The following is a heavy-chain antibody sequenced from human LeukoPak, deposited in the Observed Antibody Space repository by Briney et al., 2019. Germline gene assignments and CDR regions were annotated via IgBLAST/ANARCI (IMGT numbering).Heavy chain of an antibody. CDR2: ISWNSGSI. V-gene: IGHV3-9*01. CDR3: ARTSDSSGYYYTSYYFDY. Sequence: GGSLRLSCAASGFTFDDYAMHWVRQAPGKGLEWVSGISWNSGSIGYADSVKGRFTISRDNAKNSLYLQMSSLRAEDTALYYCARTSDSSGYYYTSYYFDYWGQGTLVTVSS. CDR1: GFTFDDYA. J-gene: IGHJ4*02. D-gene: IGHD3-22*01.